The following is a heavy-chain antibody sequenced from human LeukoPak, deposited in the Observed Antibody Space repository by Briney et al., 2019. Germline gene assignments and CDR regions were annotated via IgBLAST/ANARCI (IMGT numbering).Heavy chain of an antibody. CDR3: ARGGSGWYHYYYMDV. V-gene: IGHV4-38-2*02. CDR1: GYSISSGYY. D-gene: IGHD6-19*01. CDR2: IYHSGST. J-gene: IGHJ6*03. Sequence: SETLSLTCTVSGYSISSGYYWGWIRQPPRKGLEWIGSIYHSGSTYYNPSLKSRVTISVDTSKNQFSLKLSSVTAADTAVYYCARGGSGWYHYYYMDVWGKGTTVTVSS.